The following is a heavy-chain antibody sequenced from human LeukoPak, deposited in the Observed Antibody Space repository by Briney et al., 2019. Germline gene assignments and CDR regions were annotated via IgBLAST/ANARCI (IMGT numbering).Heavy chain of an antibody. D-gene: IGHD1-7*01. CDR1: GFTFSSYS. CDR2: ISSSSSYI. CDR3: ARITGNYGGCVDY. Sequence: GGSLRLSCAASGFTFSSYSMNWVRQAPGKGLEWVSSISSSSSYIYYADSVKGRFTISRDNAKNSLYLQMNSLRADDTAVYYCARITGNYGGCVDYWGQGTLVTVSS. J-gene: IGHJ4*02. V-gene: IGHV3-21*01.